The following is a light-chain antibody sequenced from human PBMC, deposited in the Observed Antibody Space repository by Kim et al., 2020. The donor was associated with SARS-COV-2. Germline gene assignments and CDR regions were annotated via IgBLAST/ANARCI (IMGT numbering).Light chain of an antibody. CDR3: QKYSSVPWT. CDR2: SAS. J-gene: IGKJ1*01. CDR1: QDIANS. V-gene: IGKV1-27*01. Sequence: ASIADEFTIPCRSTQDIANSLAWYQQKPGKVPQVLLYSASSLQSGVPSRFSGGGSGTKFTLTIDSLQTEDVATYYCQKYSSVPWTFGAGTKVDIK.